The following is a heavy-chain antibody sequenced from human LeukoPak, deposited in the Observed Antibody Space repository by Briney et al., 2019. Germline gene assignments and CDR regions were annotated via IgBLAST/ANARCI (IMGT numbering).Heavy chain of an antibody. J-gene: IGHJ6*03. Sequence: ASVKVSCKASGYTFTGYYMHWVRQAPGQGLEWMGWINPNSGGTNYAQKFQGRVTMTRDTSIGTAYMELSRLRSDDTAVYYCAREQITGTSGLLGMDVWGKGTTVTVSS. CDR3: AREQITGTSGLLGMDV. CDR1: GYTFTGYY. CDR2: INPNSGGT. D-gene: IGHD1-7*01. V-gene: IGHV1-2*02.